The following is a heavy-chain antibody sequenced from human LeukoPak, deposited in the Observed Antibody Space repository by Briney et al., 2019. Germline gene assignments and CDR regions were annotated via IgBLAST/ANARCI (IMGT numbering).Heavy chain of an antibody. J-gene: IGHJ4*02. V-gene: IGHV4-39*07. CDR3: ARVDSSSWYRFMLDY. Sequence: SETLSLTCIVSGDSISSSAYYWGWIRQPPGKGLEWIGSIYYSGSTYYNPSLKSRVTISVDTSKNQFSLKLSSVTAADTAVYYCARVDSSSWYRFMLDYWGQGTLVTVSS. CDR1: GDSISSSAYY. D-gene: IGHD6-13*01. CDR2: IYYSGST.